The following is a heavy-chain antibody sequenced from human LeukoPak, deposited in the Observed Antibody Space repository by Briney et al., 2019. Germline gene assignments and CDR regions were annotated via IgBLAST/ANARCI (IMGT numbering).Heavy chain of an antibody. J-gene: IGHJ4*02. D-gene: IGHD3-16*02. CDR3: ARDDYVWGSYRPTPYYFDY. V-gene: IGHV3-48*03. CDR1: GFTFSSYE. CDR2: ISSSGSTI. Sequence: GGSLRLSCAASGFTFSSYEMNWVRQAPGKGPEWVSYISSSGSTIYYADSVKGRFTISRDNAKNSLYLQMNSLRAEDTAVYYCARDDYVWGSYRPTPYYFDYWGQGTLVTVSS.